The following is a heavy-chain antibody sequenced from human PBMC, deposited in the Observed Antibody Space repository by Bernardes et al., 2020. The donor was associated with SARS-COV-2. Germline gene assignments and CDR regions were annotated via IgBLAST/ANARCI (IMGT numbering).Heavy chain of an antibody. V-gene: IGHV3-33*01. CDR1: GFTFTTYA. D-gene: IGHD4-17*01. CDR3: ARDRGGEEDGDYLVDWYFDL. J-gene: IGHJ2*01. Sequence: GGSLRLSCAASGFTFTTYALHWVRQAPGKGLDGVAVIWYDGSNKYYADSVKGRFTVSRDNSKNTVYLQMNSPRDEDTAVYYCARDRGGEEDGDYLVDWYFDLWGRGTLVTVSS. CDR2: IWYDGSNK.